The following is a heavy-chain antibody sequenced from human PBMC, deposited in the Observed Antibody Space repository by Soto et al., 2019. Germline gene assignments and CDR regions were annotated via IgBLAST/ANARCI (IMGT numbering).Heavy chain of an antibody. J-gene: IGHJ6*02. Sequence: GGSLRLSCAASGFTFSSYSMNWVRQAPGKGLEWVSYISSSSSIIYYADSVKGRFTISRDNAKNSLYLQMNSLRDEYTAVYYCARDASTYYYYYGMDVWGQGTTVTVSS. CDR3: ARDASTYYYYYGMDV. CDR2: ISSSSSII. CDR1: GFTFSSYS. V-gene: IGHV3-48*02.